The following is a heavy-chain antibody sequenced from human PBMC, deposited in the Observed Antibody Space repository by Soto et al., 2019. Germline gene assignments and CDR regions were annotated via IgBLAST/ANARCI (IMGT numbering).Heavy chain of an antibody. V-gene: IGHV3-33*01. J-gene: IGHJ6*02. CDR1: GFTFGSYG. D-gene: IGHD3-10*01. CDR3: ARDPPSGRYYYYYYGMDV. CDR2: IWYDGSNK. Sequence: GGSLRLSCAASGFTFGSYGMHWVRQAPGKGLEWVAVIWYDGSNKYYADSVKGRFTISRDNSKNTLYLQMNSLRAEDTAVYYCARDPPSGRYYYYYYGMDVWGQGTTVTVSS.